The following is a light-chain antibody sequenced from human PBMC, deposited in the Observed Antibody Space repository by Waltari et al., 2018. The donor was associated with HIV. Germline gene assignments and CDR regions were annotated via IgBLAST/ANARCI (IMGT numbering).Light chain of an antibody. CDR1: SGHSSYA. J-gene: IGLJ3*02. CDR2: LNSDGSH. CDR3: QTWGTGIRV. V-gene: IGLV4-69*01. Sequence: QLVLTQSPSVSASLGASVKLTCTLSSGHSSYAIAWHQQQPEKGPRYLMKLNSDGSHSKGNGIPDRLAGSRSGPGRYLTISSRQSEDEADYYCQTWGTGIRVFGGVTKLTVL.